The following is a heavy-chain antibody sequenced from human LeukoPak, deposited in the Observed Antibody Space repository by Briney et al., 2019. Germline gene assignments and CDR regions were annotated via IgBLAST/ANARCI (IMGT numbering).Heavy chain of an antibody. Sequence: PGGSLRLSCAASEFIFSSYAMSWVRQAPGKGLEWVSVISGSGRSTYYADSVKGRFTISRDNAKNSLYLQMNNLRAEDTAVYYCARGGELLRPADYWGQGTLVTVSS. CDR3: ARGGELLRPADY. CDR2: ISGSGRST. V-gene: IGHV3-23*01. CDR1: EFIFSSYA. J-gene: IGHJ4*02. D-gene: IGHD3-16*01.